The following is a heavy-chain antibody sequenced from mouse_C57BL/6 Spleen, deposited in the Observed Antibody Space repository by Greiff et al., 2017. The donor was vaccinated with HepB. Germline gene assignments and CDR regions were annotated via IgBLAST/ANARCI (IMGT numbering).Heavy chain of an antibody. CDR1: GYAFSSSW. D-gene: IGHD2-1*01. Sequence: VQLQQSGPELVKPGASVKISCKASGYAFSSSWMNWVKQRPGKGLEWIGRIYPGDGDTNYNGKFKGKATLTADKSSSTAYMQLSSLTSEDSAVYFCARGGGNYGAMDYWGQGTSVTVSS. CDR2: IYPGDGDT. V-gene: IGHV1-82*01. J-gene: IGHJ4*01. CDR3: ARGGGNYGAMDY.